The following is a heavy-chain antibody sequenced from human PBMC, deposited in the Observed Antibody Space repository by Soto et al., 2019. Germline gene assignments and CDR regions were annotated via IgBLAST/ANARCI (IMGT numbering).Heavy chain of an antibody. CDR1: GFSVTSNY. CDR3: ARSGNATMSPVDY. V-gene: IGHV3-53*01. CDR2: LYSGDNT. J-gene: IGHJ4*02. D-gene: IGHD3-10*02. Sequence: EVQLVEAGGGLVQPGGSLRLSCAASGFSVTSNYTGWVRQAPAKGLEWVSVLYSGDNTYYADSVKGRFTIARDKSKNTLYLQVSRLSAEDTAVYYFARSGNATMSPVDYWGQGTRVTVSS.